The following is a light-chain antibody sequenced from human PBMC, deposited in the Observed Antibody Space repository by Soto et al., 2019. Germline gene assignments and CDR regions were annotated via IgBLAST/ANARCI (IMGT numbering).Light chain of an antibody. CDR3: AAGDDSRNGVV. J-gene: IGLJ3*02. Sequence: QSVLTQPPSASGTPGQRVTIACSGSSSNIGSTTVKWYQQLPGTSPKLLIYNNNQRPSGVPDRFSGSKSGSSASLAISGLQSEDEADYYCAAGDDSRNGVVFGGGTKLTVL. V-gene: IGLV1-44*01. CDR2: NNN. CDR1: SSNIGSTT.